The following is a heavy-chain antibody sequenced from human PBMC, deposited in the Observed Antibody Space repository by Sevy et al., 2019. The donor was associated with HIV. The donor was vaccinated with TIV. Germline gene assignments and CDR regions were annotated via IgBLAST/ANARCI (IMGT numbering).Heavy chain of an antibody. D-gene: IGHD2-8*02. CDR1: GFTVSNNY. CDR2: IYTGGST. Sequence: GGSLRLSCAASGFTVSNNYIRWVRQAPGKGLEWVSVIYTGGSTYYIDSVMGRFTISRDNSKNTVYLQMNSLRAEDTAVYYCARDHGGVQDWYFDLWGRGTLVTVSS. J-gene: IGHJ2*01. V-gene: IGHV3-53*01. CDR3: ARDHGGVQDWYFDL.